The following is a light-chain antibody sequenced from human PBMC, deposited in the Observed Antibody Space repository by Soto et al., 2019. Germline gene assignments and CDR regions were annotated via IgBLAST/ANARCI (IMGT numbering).Light chain of an antibody. CDR1: QSIRTN. Sequence: EIVMTQSPATVSVSPGERATLSCRASQSIRTNVAWYQQKPGQALRLLIYDASTRATGLSSRFSASGSGTEFTLTISSLQSEDVATHYCQQYNDWPPLTFGGGTRLEF. V-gene: IGKV3-15*01. CDR2: DAS. CDR3: QQYNDWPPLT. J-gene: IGKJ4*01.